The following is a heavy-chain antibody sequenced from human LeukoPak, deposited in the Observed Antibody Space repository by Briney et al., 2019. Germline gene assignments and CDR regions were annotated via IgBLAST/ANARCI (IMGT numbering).Heavy chain of an antibody. Sequence: GGSLRLSCAASGFTFSSYWMSWVRQAPGKGLEWVSVIYSGGSTYYADSVKGRFTISRDNSKNTLYLQMNSLRAEDTAVYYCARAGWGTEVDYWGQGTLVTVSS. CDR2: IYSGGST. CDR1: GFTFSSYW. J-gene: IGHJ4*02. CDR3: ARAGWGTEVDY. V-gene: IGHV3-66*01. D-gene: IGHD3-16*01.